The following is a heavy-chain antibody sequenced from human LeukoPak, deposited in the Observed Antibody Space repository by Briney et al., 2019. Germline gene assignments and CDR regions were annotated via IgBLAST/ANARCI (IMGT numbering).Heavy chain of an antibody. V-gene: IGHV4-59*12. CDR2: IYYSGST. CDR1: GGSFSSYY. D-gene: IGHD3-10*01. Sequence: PSETLSLTCTVSGGSFSSYYWSWIRQPPGKGLEWIGSIYYSGSTDYNPALKSRVTISVDTSKNQFSLMLSSVTAADTAVYYCARDKMVRGVISFQKANNWFDPWGQGTLVTVSS. CDR3: ARDKMVRGVISFQKANNWFDP. J-gene: IGHJ5*02.